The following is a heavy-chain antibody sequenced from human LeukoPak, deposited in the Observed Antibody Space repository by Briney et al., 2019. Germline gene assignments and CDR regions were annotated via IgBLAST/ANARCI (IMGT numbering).Heavy chain of an antibody. Sequence: ASVKVSCEASGYTFTSYDINWVRQATGQGLEWMGWMNPNSGNTGYAQKFQGRVNMTRNTSISKAYMELSSLRSEDTAVYYCARWAGARYYYYYYMDVWGKGTTVTVSS. CDR1: GYTFTSYD. D-gene: IGHD6-19*01. V-gene: IGHV1-8*01. CDR2: MNPNSGNT. J-gene: IGHJ6*03. CDR3: ARWAGARYYYYYYMDV.